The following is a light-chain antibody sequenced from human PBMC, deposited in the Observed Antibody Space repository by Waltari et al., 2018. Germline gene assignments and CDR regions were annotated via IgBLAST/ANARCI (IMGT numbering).Light chain of an antibody. Sequence: QSALTQPASVSGSPGQSINISGTGTSSDVGGYNYGFWYQQHPGKAPKLMIYDVSKRPSGVSNRFSGSKPGNTASLTISGLQAEDEADYYCSSYTSSSTLYVFGTGTKVTVL. J-gene: IGLJ1*01. CDR3: SSYTSSSTLYV. CDR1: SSDVGGYNY. V-gene: IGLV2-14*01. CDR2: DVS.